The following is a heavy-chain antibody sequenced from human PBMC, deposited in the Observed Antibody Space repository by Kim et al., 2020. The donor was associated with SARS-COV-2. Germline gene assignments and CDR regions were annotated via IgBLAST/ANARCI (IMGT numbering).Heavy chain of an antibody. CDR3: AKANVFLWLGKFHGDAFDL. CDR2: ISYEGSTK. CDR1: GFTFNNFG. V-gene: IGHV3-30*18. D-gene: IGHD3-10*01. J-gene: IGHJ3*01. Sequence: GGSLRLSCAASGFTFNNFGMHWVRQAPGKGLEWVAVISYEGSTKHYADSVNGRFTISRDSSKNTMSLQMSSLTAEDTAVYYCAKANVFLWLGKFHGDAFDLWGQGKMVTASS.